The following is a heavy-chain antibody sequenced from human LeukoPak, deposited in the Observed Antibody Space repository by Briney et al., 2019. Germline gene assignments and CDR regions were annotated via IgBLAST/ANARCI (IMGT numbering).Heavy chain of an antibody. CDR1: GGSISSSSYY. CDR2: IYYSGST. J-gene: IGHJ4*02. V-gene: IGHV4-61*05. Sequence: SETLSLTCTVSGGSISSSSYYWSWIRQPPGKGLEWIGYIYYSGSTNYNPSLKSRVTISVDTSKNQFSLKLSSVTAADTAMYYCARHSYGGNIYFDYWGQGTLVTVSS. D-gene: IGHD4-23*01. CDR3: ARHSYGGNIYFDY.